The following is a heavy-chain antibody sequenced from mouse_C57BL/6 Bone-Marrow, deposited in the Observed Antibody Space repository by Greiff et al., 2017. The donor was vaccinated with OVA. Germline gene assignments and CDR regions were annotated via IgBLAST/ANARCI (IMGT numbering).Heavy chain of an antibody. CDR3: ARVYYGNFDY. CDR2: ISSGSSTI. D-gene: IGHD2-1*01. CDR1: GFTFSDYG. Sequence: EVKLMESGGGLVKPGGSLKLSCAASGFTFSDYGMHWVRQAPEKGLEWVAYISSGSSTIYYADTVKGRFTISRDNAKNTLFLQMTSLRSEDTAMYYCARVYYGNFDYWGQGTTLTVSS. J-gene: IGHJ2*01. V-gene: IGHV5-17*01.